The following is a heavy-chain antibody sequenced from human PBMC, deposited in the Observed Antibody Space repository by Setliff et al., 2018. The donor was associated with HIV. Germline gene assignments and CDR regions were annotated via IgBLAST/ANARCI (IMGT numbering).Heavy chain of an antibody. J-gene: IGHJ4*02. V-gene: IGHV1-46*01. D-gene: IGHD1-20*01. CDR2: MNPNDGGT. CDR3: ARSDISGTGYFDS. CDR1: GYTFTSYY. Sequence: ASVKVSCKASGYTFTSYYIHWVRQGPGQGLEWMGIMNPNDGGTQYAQNFRGRVSMTRDTSTATVYMELYSLRSEDTAVYHCARSDISGTGYFDSWGQGTLVTVSS.